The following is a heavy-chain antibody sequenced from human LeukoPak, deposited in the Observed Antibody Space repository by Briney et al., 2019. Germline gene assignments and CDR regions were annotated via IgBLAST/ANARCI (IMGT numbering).Heavy chain of an antibody. Sequence: KSSETLSLTCTVSGGSISSGSYYWSWIRQPAGKGLEWIGRIYTSGSTNYNPSLKSRVTISVDTSKNQFSLKLSSVTAADTAVYYCARVDLGGSGSRWGQGTLVTVSS. CDR1: GGSISSGSYY. CDR2: IYTSGST. CDR3: ARVDLGGSGSR. D-gene: IGHD3-10*01. J-gene: IGHJ4*02. V-gene: IGHV4-61*02.